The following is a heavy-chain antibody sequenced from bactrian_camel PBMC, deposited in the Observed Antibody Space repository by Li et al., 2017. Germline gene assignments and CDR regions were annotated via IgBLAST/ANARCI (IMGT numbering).Heavy chain of an antibody. V-gene: IGHV3S1*01. Sequence: HVQLVESGGGLVQPGGSLTLSCAASGFTFSNNWVHWVRQAPGKGLEWVSTFYTGDGRTKSADSVKGRFTMSRDNAKNILYLQIDNLKTEDTAVYWCAAPWAGTALGYWGQGTQVTVS. D-gene: IGHD6*01. CDR3: AAPWAGTALGY. CDR1: GFTFSNNW. J-gene: IGHJ6*01. CDR2: FYTGDGRT.